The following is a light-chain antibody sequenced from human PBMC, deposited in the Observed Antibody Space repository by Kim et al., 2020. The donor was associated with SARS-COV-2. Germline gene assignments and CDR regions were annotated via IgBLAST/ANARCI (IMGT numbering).Light chain of an antibody. J-gene: IGKJ5*01. V-gene: IGKV1D-16*01. Sequence: ASVGDRVTITCRASQDINTRLVWYQQKPEKAPKTLIYAASNLQSGVPSRFSGSGSGTDFTLTISSLQPEDFATYYCQQYQRYPITFGQGTRLEIK. CDR3: QQYQRYPIT. CDR1: QDINTR. CDR2: AAS.